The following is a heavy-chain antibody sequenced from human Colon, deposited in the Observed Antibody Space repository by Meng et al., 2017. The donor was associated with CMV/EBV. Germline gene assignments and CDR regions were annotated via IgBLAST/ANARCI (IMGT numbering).Heavy chain of an antibody. D-gene: IGHD3-10*01. J-gene: IGHJ6*02. CDR3: AKDTAYYYGSGSRAYGMDV. CDR1: GFTFDNYV. Sequence: GGSLRLSCVASGFTFDNYVMTWVRQAPGKGLEWVSGISGSGSSTYYADSVKGRHTISRDNSKNTLYLQMNSLGAEDTGAYYCAKDTAYYYGSGSRAYGMDVWGHGTTVTVS. V-gene: IGHV3-23*01. CDR2: ISGSGSST.